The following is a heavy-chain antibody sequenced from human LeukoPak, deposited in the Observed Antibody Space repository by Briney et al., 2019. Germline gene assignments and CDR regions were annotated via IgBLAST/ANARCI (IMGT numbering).Heavy chain of an antibody. CDR2: INPNSGGT. D-gene: IGHD2-2*01. CDR3: AREGSGSTRLPI. V-gene: IGHV1-2*02. CDR1: GYTFTGYY. Sequence: GASVKVSCKASGYTFTGYYMHWVRQAPGQGLEWMGWINPNSGGTNYAQNFQGRVTMTRDTSISTAYMELSRLRSDDTAAYFCAREGSGSTRLPIWGQGTLVTVSS. J-gene: IGHJ3*02.